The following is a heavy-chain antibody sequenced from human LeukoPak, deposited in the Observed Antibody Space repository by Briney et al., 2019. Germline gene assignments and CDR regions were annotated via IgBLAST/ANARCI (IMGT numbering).Heavy chain of an antibody. CDR1: GGSIRGYY. CDR3: AKDQEQLWLNY. Sequence: SETLSLTCNVSGGSIRGYYWSWIRQPPGKGLEWIGYIYSSGSTNYNPSLKSRVTMSVDTSKNQFSLKVSSVTAADTAVYYCAKDQEQLWLNYWGQGTLVTVSS. D-gene: IGHD5-18*01. CDR2: IYSSGST. V-gene: IGHV4-59*01. J-gene: IGHJ4*02.